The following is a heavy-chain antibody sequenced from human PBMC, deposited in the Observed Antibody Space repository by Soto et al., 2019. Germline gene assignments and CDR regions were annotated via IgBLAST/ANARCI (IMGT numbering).Heavy chain of an antibody. CDR2: IDPGDSDT. CDR1: GYSFTSYW. D-gene: IGHD4-17*01. V-gene: IGHV5-51*01. J-gene: IGHJ6*02. Sequence: GESLKISCKGSGYSFTSYWISWVRQMPGKGLEWMGRIDPGDSDTRYSPSLQGQVTISADKSISTASLQWSSLKASDTAVYYCARQSPTPGYYYFSYGMDVWGQGTTVTVSS. CDR3: ARQSPTPGYYYFSYGMDV.